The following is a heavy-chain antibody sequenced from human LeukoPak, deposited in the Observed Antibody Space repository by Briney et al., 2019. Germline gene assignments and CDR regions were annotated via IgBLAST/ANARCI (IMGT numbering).Heavy chain of an antibody. J-gene: IGHJ4*02. CDR2: ISAYNGNT. CDR1: GYTFTSHG. D-gene: IGHD3-22*01. V-gene: IGHV1-18*01. Sequence: ASVTVSCKASGYTFTSHGISWVRQAPGQGLEWMGWISAYNGNTNYAQKLQGRVTMTTDTSASTAYMELRSLRSDDTAVYYCARDRGYYDSSGDWGQGTLVAVSS. CDR3: ARDRGYYDSSGD.